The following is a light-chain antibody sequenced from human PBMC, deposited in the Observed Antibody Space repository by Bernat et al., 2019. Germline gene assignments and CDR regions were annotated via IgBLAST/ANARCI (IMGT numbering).Light chain of an antibody. V-gene: IGLV2-14*03. J-gene: IGLJ3*02. CDR1: SSDVGGYNY. CDR2: DVS. CDR3: SSYTSSSTLV. Sequence: QSALTQPASVSGSPRQSITISCTGTSSDVGGYNYVSWYQQHPGKAPKLMIYDVSDRPSGISNRFSGSKSGNTASLTISGLLAEDEADYYCSSYTSSSTLVFGGGTKLTVL.